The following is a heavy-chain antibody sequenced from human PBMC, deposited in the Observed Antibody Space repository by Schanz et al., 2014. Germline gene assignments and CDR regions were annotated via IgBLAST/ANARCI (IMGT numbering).Heavy chain of an antibody. CDR1: GFTFDDFG. D-gene: IGHD4-17*01. CDR2: ISWNSVSI. CDR3: AIVRGDQRGAFDS. Sequence: EVYLVESGGDLVQPGKSLRLSCAASGFTFDDFGMHWVRQAPGKALEWVSGISWNSVSIGYADSVKGRFTISRDNAKNSLYLQMNSLRVDDTAFYFCAIVRGDQRGAFDSWGQGTLVTVSS. J-gene: IGHJ4*02. V-gene: IGHV3-9*01.